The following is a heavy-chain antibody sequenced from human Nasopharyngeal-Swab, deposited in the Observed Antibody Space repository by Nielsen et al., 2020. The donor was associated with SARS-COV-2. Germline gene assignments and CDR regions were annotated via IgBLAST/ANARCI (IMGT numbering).Heavy chain of an antibody. CDR2: IYYTGQT. D-gene: IGHD1-26*01. CDR1: GGSIISSSHY. Sequence: GSLRLSCSVTGGSIISSSHYWGWIRQSPGKGLEWIGSIYYTGQTYYNASLESRVTISIDTSKNQFSLQLRSVTAADTATYYCARESGGYYYFYGMDVWGQGTAVTVSS. J-gene: IGHJ6*02. V-gene: IGHV4-39*07. CDR3: ARESGGYYYFYGMDV.